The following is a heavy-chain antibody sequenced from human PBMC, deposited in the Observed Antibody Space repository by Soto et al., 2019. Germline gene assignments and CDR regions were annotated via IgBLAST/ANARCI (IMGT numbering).Heavy chain of an antibody. D-gene: IGHD1-26*01. Sequence: QVQLVESGGGVVQPGRSLRLSCAASGFTFSSYGMNWVRQAPGKGLEWVAVIWYDGSNKYYADSVKGRFTISRDNSKNTLYRQMNSLRAEDTAVYYCARYRGLDLGAIGYWGQGTLVTVSS. CDR3: ARYRGLDLGAIGY. J-gene: IGHJ4*02. CDR1: GFTFSSYG. CDR2: IWYDGSNK. V-gene: IGHV3-33*01.